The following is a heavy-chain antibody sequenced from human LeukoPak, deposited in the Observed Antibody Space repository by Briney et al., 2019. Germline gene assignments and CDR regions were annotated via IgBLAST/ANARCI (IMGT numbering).Heavy chain of an antibody. CDR3: AKAKTAAAGDFDY. CDR1: GFTFDDYA. V-gene: IGHV3-9*01. CDR2: ISWNSGSI. J-gene: IGHJ4*02. D-gene: IGHD6-13*01. Sequence: SLRLSCAASGFTFDDYAMHWVRQAPGKGLEWVSGISWNSGSIGYADSVKGRFTISRDNAKNSLYLQMNSLRAEDTALYYCAKAKTAAAGDFDYWGQGTLVTVSS.